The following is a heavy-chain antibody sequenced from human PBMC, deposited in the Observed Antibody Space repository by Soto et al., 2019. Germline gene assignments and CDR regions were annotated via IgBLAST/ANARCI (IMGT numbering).Heavy chain of an antibody. J-gene: IGHJ4*02. V-gene: IGHV2-5*02. CDR1: EISLNTRGVG. D-gene: IGHD3-9*01. Sequence: SGPTPVNPTQRLTLTCTYYEISLNTRGVGLARIRQHPEKALEWLALIYWDDGKRYSPSLKTRLNITKDTSKNQVVLTLTNVDPVDTATYYCAHRPAYDISTGYYPFDYWGQGSLVTVSS. CDR2: IYWDDGK. CDR3: AHRPAYDISTGYYPFDY.